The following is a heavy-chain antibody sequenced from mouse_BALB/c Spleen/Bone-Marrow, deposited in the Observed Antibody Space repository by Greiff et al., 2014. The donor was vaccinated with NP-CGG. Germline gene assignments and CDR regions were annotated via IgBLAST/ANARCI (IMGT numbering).Heavy chain of an antibody. CDR1: GFNIKDTY. J-gene: IGHJ3*01. Sequence: VQLQQSGAELVKPGASVKLSCTASGFNIKDTYKHWVKQRPEQGLEWIGRIDPANGNTKYDPKFQGKATITADTSSNTAYLQLSSLTSEDTAVYYCAPYYYGSSQFAYWGQGTLVTVSA. CDR2: IDPANGNT. CDR3: APYYYGSSQFAY. D-gene: IGHD1-1*01. V-gene: IGHV14-3*02.